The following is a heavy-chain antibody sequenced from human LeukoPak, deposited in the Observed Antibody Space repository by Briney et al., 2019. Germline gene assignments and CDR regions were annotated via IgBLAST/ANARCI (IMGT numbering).Heavy chain of an antibody. J-gene: IGHJ4*02. CDR1: GKTLSDLS. V-gene: IGHV1-24*01. CDR3: ATGLMMYYSHGSLFDY. D-gene: IGHD3-10*01. Sequence: ASVKVSCKVSGKTLSDLSIHWLRQPPGKGLEWLGVSDPEDGERIYAQMFQGRVTMTEDTSADTAYMELSSLRSEDTAVYYCATGLMMYYSHGSLFDYWGQGTLVTVSP. CDR2: SDPEDGER.